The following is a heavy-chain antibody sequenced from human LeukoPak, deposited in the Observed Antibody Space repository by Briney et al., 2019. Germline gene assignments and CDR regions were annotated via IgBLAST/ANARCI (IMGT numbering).Heavy chain of an antibody. Sequence: PSETLSLTCAVYGGSFSGYYWSWIRQPPGKGLEWIGDINHSGSTNYNPSLKSRVTISVDTSKKQFSLKLSSVTAADTAGYYCAGAIRGAGYDYVWRSSRYSPFDYWGQGTLVTVSS. CDR2: INHSGST. CDR3: AGAIRGAGYDYVWRSSRYSPFDY. CDR1: GGSFSGYY. D-gene: IGHD3-16*02. J-gene: IGHJ4*02. V-gene: IGHV4-34*01.